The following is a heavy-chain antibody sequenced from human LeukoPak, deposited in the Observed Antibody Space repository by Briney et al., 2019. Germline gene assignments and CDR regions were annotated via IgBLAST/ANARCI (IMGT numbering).Heavy chain of an antibody. CDR1: GFTFSRYT. CDR3: ARDPGKYQLLPDY. D-gene: IGHD2-2*01. V-gene: IGHV3-48*02. CDR2: ISTSGSDM. Sequence: PGGSLRLSCAASGFTFSRYTMNWVRQAPGKGLEWVSHISTSGSDMYYADSVKGRFTISRDNAKDSLYLHMNSLRDEDTAVYYCARDPGKYQLLPDYWGQGTLVTVSS. J-gene: IGHJ4*02.